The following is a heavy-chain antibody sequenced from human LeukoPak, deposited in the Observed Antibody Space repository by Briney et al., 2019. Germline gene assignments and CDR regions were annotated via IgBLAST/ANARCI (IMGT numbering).Heavy chain of an antibody. CDR2: IYYTGST. D-gene: IGHD6-19*01. CDR3: ARRTYSSGWRQERVDYFDY. J-gene: IGHJ4*02. CDR1: GDSISSSY. Sequence: SETLSVTCSVSGDSISSSYWSWIRQPPGKGLEWIGYIYYTGSTNYNPSLKSRVTISVNTSKNQFSLKLSSVTAADTAVYYCARRTYSSGWRQERVDYFDYWGQGTLVTVSS. V-gene: IGHV4-59*08.